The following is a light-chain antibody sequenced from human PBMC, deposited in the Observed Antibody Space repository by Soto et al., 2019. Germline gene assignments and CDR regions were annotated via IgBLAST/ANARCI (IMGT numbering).Light chain of an antibody. J-gene: IGKJ2*01. Sequence: EIVLTQSPGTLSLSPGERATLSCRASHSVSSSYLAWYQQKPGQAPRLLIYGASSRATGIPDRFSGSGSGTDLTLTISRLEPEDFAVYYCQQYGSSPPYNFGQGTKLEIK. CDR1: HSVSSSY. CDR3: QQYGSSPPYN. V-gene: IGKV3-20*01. CDR2: GAS.